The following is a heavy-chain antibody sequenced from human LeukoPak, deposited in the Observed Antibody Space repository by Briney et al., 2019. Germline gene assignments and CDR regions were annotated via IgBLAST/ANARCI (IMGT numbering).Heavy chain of an antibody. D-gene: IGHD4-17*01. CDR3: ARDGPYGDLRYYFDY. CDR2: ISYDGSRK. J-gene: IGHJ4*02. CDR1: GFTFSSYT. Sequence: GRSLRLSCAVSGFTFSSYTMHWVRQAPGKGLEWVAFISYDGSRKYYADSEKGRFTISRDNSKNTLYLQMNSLRGEDTAVYYCARDGPYGDLRYYFDYWGQGTLVTVSS. V-gene: IGHV3-30-3*01.